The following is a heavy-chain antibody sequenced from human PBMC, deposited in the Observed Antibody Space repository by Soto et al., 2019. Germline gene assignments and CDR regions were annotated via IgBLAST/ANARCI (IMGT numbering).Heavy chain of an antibody. Sequence: PGGSLRLSCSASGFTFSSYDMHLVRLGPGKGLEWVSSIGTAGDTNYAGSVKGRFTISRENAKNSLYLQMNSLRAGDTAIYFCARAIRPTLLDYWAQGTLVTVSS. CDR1: GFTFSSYD. J-gene: IGHJ4*02. V-gene: IGHV3-13*04. CDR2: IGTAGDT. CDR3: ARAIRPTLLDY. D-gene: IGHD3-3*01.